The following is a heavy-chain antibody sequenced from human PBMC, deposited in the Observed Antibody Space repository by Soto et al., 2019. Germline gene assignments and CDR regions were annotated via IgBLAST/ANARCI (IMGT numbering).Heavy chain of an antibody. D-gene: IGHD3-3*01. CDR1: GFTFSSYG. CDR3: ARGYYDFWSASPYDYYYYMDV. Sequence: PGGSLRLSCAASGFTFSSYGMHWVRQAPGKGLEWVAVIWYDGSNKYYADSVKGRFTISRDNSKNTLYLQMNSLRAEDTAVYYCARGYYDFWSASPYDYYYYMDVWGKGTTVTVSS. CDR2: IWYDGSNK. J-gene: IGHJ6*03. V-gene: IGHV3-33*01.